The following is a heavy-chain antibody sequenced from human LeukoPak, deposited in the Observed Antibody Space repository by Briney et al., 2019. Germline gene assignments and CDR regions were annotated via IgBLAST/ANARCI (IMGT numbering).Heavy chain of an antibody. J-gene: IGHJ4*02. CDR1: GFTFSSFN. CDR3: ARYNSGWNDY. CDR2: ISSTSSLI. V-gene: IGHV3-21*01. D-gene: IGHD6-19*01. Sequence: GGSLRLSCAASGFTFSSFNMNWVRQAPGKGLEWVSSISSTSSLILYAASLKGRFNISRDNAKNSLYLQMDSLRAEDTAVYYCARYNSGWNDYWGQGTLVTVSS.